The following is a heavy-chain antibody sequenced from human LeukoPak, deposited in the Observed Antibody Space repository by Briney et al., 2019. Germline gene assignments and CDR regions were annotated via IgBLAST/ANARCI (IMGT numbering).Heavy chain of an antibody. J-gene: IGHJ4*02. D-gene: IGHD3-9*01. CDR3: ARGSGYYDILTGYYTDTHFDY. V-gene: IGHV3-21*01. Sequence: GGSLRLSCAASGFTFSSYSMNWVRQAPGKGLEWVSSISSSSSYIYYADSVKGRFTISRDNAKNSLYLQMNCLRAEDTAVYYCARGSGYYDILTGYYTDTHFDYWGQGTLVTVSS. CDR1: GFTFSSYS. CDR2: ISSSSSYI.